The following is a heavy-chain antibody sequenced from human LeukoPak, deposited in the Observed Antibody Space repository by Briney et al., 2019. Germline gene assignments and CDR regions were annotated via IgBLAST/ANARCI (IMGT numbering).Heavy chain of an antibody. V-gene: IGHV3-33*06. CDR2: IWYDGSNK. Sequence: GGSLTLSCTVSGFTFSSYCMHWVRQAPGKGLEWVAVIWYDGSNKYYADSVKGRFTIYRDNSETMLYVQMNSVRAEDTAVFYCAKEGVGLSRIAVAGTRLAACGQGTVVTVSS. J-gene: IGHJ5*02. CDR3: AKEGVGLSRIAVAGTRLAA. D-gene: IGHD6-13*01. CDR1: GFTFSSYC.